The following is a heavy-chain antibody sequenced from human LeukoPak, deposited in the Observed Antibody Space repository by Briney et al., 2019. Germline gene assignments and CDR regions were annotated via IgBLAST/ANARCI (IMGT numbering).Heavy chain of an antibody. V-gene: IGHV4-59*01. Sequence: MPSETLSLTCTVSGGSISSYYWSWIRQPPGKGLEWIGYIYYSGSTNYNPSLKSRVTISVDTSKNQFSLKLSSVTAADTAVYYCARQYSSSWLAWFDPWGQGTLVTVSS. CDR3: ARQYSSSWLAWFDP. CDR2: IYYSGST. CDR1: GGSISSYY. D-gene: IGHD6-13*01. J-gene: IGHJ5*02.